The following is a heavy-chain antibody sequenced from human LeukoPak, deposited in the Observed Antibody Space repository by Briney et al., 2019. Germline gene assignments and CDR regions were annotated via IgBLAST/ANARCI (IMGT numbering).Heavy chain of an antibody. J-gene: IGHJ5*02. CDR2: LFYSGPT. CDR3: ARHHYYGSGSPNWFDP. D-gene: IGHD3-10*01. V-gene: IGHV4-39*01. Sequence: SETLSLTCNVSGISISSSSHYWGWIRQPPGKGLEWIGSLFYSGPTYYSPSLKFRVTISVDASNNQVSLNLNSVTAADTAVYYCARHHYYGSGSPNWFDPWGQGTLVTVSS. CDR1: GISISSSSHY.